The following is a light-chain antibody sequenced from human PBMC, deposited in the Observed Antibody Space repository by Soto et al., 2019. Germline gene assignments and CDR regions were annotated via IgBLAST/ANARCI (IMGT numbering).Light chain of an antibody. CDR1: SSDVGAYNY. J-gene: IGLJ1*01. V-gene: IGLV2-14*03. CDR3: SSYTTSNTRQIV. Sequence: QSVLTQPASVSGFPGQAITISCTGTSSDVGAYNYVAWYQHHPGKAPKLLIFDVSNRPSGVSNRFSGSKSGNTASLTISGLQPEDEADYYCSSYTTSNTRQIVFGTGPKVT. CDR2: DVS.